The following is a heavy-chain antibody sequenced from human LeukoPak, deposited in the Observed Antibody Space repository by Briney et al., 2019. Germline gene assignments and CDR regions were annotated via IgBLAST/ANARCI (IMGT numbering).Heavy chain of an antibody. J-gene: IGHJ4*02. V-gene: IGHV3-74*01. CDR3: TRDITLTRGGRSDY. Sequence: PGGSLRLSCAASGFTFSSYWMYWVRQAPGKGLVWVSRINSDGKTTNYADSVKGRFTISRDNAKNTLYLQMNSLRAEDTAVYYCTRDITLTRGGRSDYWGQGTLATVSA. CDR1: GFTFSSYW. D-gene: IGHD3-10*01. CDR2: INSDGKTT.